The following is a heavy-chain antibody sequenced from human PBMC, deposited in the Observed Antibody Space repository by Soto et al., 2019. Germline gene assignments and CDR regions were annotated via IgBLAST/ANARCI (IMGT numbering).Heavy chain of an antibody. CDR3: ARKDKSGYFNWFDP. D-gene: IGHD3-22*01. J-gene: IGHJ5*02. CDR1: GYRFTSYW. CDR2: IFPSDSDT. V-gene: IGHV5-51*01. Sequence: HGESLKISCRTSGYRFTSYWIAWVRQMPGKGLGWMGIIFPSDSDTSYSPSFQGQVTISADRSTSTVFLQWASLKASDTAVYFCARKDKSGYFNWFDPWGQGTLVTVSS.